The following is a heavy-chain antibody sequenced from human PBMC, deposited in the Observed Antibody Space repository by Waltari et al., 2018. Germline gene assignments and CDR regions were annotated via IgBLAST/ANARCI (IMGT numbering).Heavy chain of an antibody. D-gene: IGHD6-19*01. V-gene: IGHV3-74*01. CDR2: INPDWSSI. CDR3: TRATAVSFDY. Sequence: EVQLVESGGGLVQPGGSLRLSCAASGFSFSNYWIHWVRQAPGKGLAWVSRINPDWSSIGPADSVRGRFTITRDNAKNTLYLQINSLRVDDTAVYYCTRATAVSFDYWGLGTLVTVSS. CDR1: GFSFSNYW. J-gene: IGHJ4*02.